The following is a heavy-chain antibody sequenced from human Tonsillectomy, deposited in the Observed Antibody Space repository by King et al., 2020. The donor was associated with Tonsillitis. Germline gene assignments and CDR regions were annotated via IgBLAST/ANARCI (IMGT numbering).Heavy chain of an antibody. Sequence: HVQLQESGPGLVKPSETLSLTCTVSGGSISSYYWSWIRQPPGKGLEWIGYIYYSGSTNYNPSLKSRVTISIDTSKNQFSLKLSSVTAADTAVYYCARSYGSSWSRRIVYFQHWGQGTLVTVSS. V-gene: IGHV4-59*01. CDR2: IYYSGST. J-gene: IGHJ1*01. D-gene: IGHD6-13*01. CDR3: ARSYGSSWSRRIVYFQH. CDR1: GGSISSYY.